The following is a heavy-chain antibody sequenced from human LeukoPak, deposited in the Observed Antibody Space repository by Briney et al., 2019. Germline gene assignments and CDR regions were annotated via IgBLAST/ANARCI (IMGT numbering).Heavy chain of an antibody. D-gene: IGHD3-9*01. CDR2: ISYDGSNK. CDR3: AKDIPKYYDILTGYSLPYSDFDY. Sequence: GGSLRLSCAASGFTFSSYGMHWVRQAPGKGLEWVAVISYDGSNKYYADSVKGRFTISRDNSKNTLYLQMNSLRAEDTAVYYCAKDIPKYYDILTGYSLPYSDFDYWGQGTLVTVSS. V-gene: IGHV3-30*18. CDR1: GFTFSSYG. J-gene: IGHJ4*02.